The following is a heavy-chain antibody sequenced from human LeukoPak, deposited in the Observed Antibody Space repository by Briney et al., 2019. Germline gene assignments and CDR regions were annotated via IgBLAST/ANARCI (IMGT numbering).Heavy chain of an antibody. V-gene: IGHV4-31*03. D-gene: IGHD6-13*01. CDR1: GGSISSGGYY. J-gene: IGHJ4*02. Sequence: PSQTLSLTCTVSGGSISSGGYYWSWIRQHPGKGLEWIGYIYHSGSTYYNPSLKSRVTISVDTSKNQSSLKLSSVTAADTAVYYCARWAAAAGTFGFDYWGQGTLVTVSS. CDR2: IYHSGST. CDR3: ARWAAAAGTFGFDY.